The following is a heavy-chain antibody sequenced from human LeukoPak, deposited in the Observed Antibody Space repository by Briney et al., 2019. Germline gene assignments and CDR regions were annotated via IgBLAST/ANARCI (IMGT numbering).Heavy chain of an antibody. Sequence: ASVKVSCKASGYTFTSYGISWVRQAPGQGLEWMGWISAYNGNTNYAQKLQGRVTMTTDTSTSTAYMELRSLRSDDTAVYYCARDVEGYGIAAEIDYWGQGTLVTVSS. J-gene: IGHJ4*02. CDR3: ARDVEGYGIAAEIDY. CDR1: GYTFTSYG. CDR2: ISAYNGNT. D-gene: IGHD6-25*01. V-gene: IGHV1-18*01.